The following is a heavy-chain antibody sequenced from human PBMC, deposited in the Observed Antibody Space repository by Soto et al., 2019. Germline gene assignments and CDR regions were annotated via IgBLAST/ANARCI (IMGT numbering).Heavy chain of an antibody. Sequence: PSXTLSLTCTVSNGSISPYYWSWIRQSPVKGLEWIGYIYYAGSFTYNPSLKSRVTISLNTSKNEVSLRLTSVTAADTAVYYCARLGGYYQALDSWGQGTLVTVSS. D-gene: IGHD3-22*01. J-gene: IGHJ4*02. V-gene: IGHV4-59*08. CDR2: IYYAGSF. CDR3: ARLGGYYQALDS. CDR1: NGSISPYY.